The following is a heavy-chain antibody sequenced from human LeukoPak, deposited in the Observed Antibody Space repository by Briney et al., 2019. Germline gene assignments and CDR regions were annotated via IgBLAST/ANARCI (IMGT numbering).Heavy chain of an antibody. J-gene: IGHJ4*02. D-gene: IGHD3-16*01. Sequence: PGGSLRLSCAASGLTFSSYSMSWVRQAPGKGLEWVSYISSSSSTIYYADSVKGRFTISRDNAKNSLYLQMNSLRDEDTAVYYCARESDLCGDYVCSLPYWGQGALVTVSS. CDR2: ISSSSSTI. CDR1: GLTFSSYS. V-gene: IGHV3-48*02. CDR3: ARESDLCGDYVCSLPY.